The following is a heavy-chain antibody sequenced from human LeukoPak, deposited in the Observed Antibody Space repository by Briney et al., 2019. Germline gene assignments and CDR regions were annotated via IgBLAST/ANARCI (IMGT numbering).Heavy chain of an antibody. Sequence: SETLSLTCAVYGGSFSDYYWTWIRQPPGKGLEWIGEINHRGSTHYNPSLKSRVTISVDTSKKQFSLKLSSVTAADTAVYYCAIERSGGSSMTFDYWGQGTLVTVSS. CDR3: AIERSGGSSMTFDY. CDR1: GGSFSDYY. J-gene: IGHJ4*02. D-gene: IGHD2-15*01. V-gene: IGHV4-34*01. CDR2: INHRGST.